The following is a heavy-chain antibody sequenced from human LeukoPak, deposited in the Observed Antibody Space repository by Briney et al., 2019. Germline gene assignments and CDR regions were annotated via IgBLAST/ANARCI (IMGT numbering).Heavy chain of an antibody. CDR3: ARITGTTKVDY. D-gene: IGHD1-7*01. V-gene: IGHV4-34*01. CDR2: INHSGST. CDR1: GGSLSGYY. Sequence: SETLSLTCAVYGGSLSGYYWSWIRQPPGKGLEWIGEINHSGSTNYNPSLKSRVTISVDTSKNQFSLKLSSVTAADTAVYYCARITGTTKVDYWGQGTLVTVSS. J-gene: IGHJ4*02.